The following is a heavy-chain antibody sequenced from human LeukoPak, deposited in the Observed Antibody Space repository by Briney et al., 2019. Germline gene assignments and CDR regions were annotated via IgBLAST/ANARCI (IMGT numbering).Heavy chain of an antibody. CDR3: AKDHPPTVLLWFGDRPAAPWFDP. Sequence: PGGSLRLSCAASGFTFSSYWMSWVRQAPGKGLEWVSAISGSGGSTYYADSVKGRFTISRDNSKNTLYLQMNSLRAEDTAVYYCAKDHPPTVLLWFGDRPAAPWFDPWGQGTLVTVSS. CDR2: ISGSGGST. J-gene: IGHJ5*02. V-gene: IGHV3-23*01. CDR1: GFTFSSYW. D-gene: IGHD3-10*01.